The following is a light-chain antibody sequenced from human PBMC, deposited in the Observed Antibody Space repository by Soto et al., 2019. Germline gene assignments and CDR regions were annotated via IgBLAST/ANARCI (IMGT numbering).Light chain of an antibody. CDR2: GAS. J-gene: IGKJ2*01. CDR1: QSVSSSY. V-gene: IGKV3-20*01. Sequence: EIVLTQSPGTLSLSPGERATLSCRASQSVSSSYLAWYQQKPGQAPRLIIYGASSRATGIPDRFSGSGSGTDFPLTISRLEPEDCAVYYCQHYGSSPYTFGQGTKLEIK. CDR3: QHYGSSPYT.